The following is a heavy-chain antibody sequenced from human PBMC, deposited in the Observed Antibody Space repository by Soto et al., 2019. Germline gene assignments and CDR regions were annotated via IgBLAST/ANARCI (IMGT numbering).Heavy chain of an antibody. CDR2: IYYSGST. CDR3: ATILYDFSDNWLDP. CDR1: GGSISSGDYY. Sequence: PSETLSLTCTVSGGSISSGDYYWSWIRQPPGKGLEWIGYIYYSGSTYYNPSLKSRVTISVDTSKNQFSLKLSSVTAADTAVYYCATILYDFSDNWLDPWGQGTLVTVYS. V-gene: IGHV4-30-4*01. D-gene: IGHD3-3*01. J-gene: IGHJ5*02.